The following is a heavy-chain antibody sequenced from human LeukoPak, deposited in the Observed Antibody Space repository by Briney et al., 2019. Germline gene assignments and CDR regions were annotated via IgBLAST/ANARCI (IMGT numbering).Heavy chain of an antibody. CDR3: ARDEEGLYELAFDI. D-gene: IGHD3-10*01. Sequence: PGGSLRLSCAASGFTFSSYSMNWVRQAPGKGLEWVSSISSSSTYIYYRDSVKGRFTISRDNAKNSLYLQMNSLRAEDTAVYYCARDEEGLYELAFDIWGQGTMVTVSS. V-gene: IGHV3-21*01. CDR1: GFTFSSYS. CDR2: ISSSSTYI. J-gene: IGHJ3*02.